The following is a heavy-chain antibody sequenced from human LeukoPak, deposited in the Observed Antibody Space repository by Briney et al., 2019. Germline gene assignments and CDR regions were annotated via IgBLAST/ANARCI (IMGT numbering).Heavy chain of an antibody. D-gene: IGHD4-17*01. V-gene: IGHV3-66*01. CDR1: GFSVSDNY. J-gene: IGHJ4*02. Sequence: GGSLRLSCAVSGFSVSDNYMTWVRQAPGKGLEWVSVLFGGGGTYYGDSVKGRFAISRDNSKNTVYLQMKSLRAEDTAVYYCARGQRTSVTLYYFDFWGPGTLVSVSS. CDR3: ARGQRTSVTLYYFDF. CDR2: LFGGGGT.